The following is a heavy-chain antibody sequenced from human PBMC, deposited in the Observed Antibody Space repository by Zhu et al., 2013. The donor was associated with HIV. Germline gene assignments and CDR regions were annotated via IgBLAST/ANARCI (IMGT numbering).Heavy chain of an antibody. Sequence: QVQLVQSGAEVKKPGSSVKVSCKASGGTFSSYAISWVRQAPGQGLEWMGGIIPIFGTANYAQKFQGRVTITADESTSTAYMELSSLRSEDTAVYYCARGNSGYGPYYYYYYGMDVVGPRDQRSPSP. CDR2: IIPIFGTA. CDR1: GGTFSSYA. D-gene: IGHD5-12*01. J-gene: IGHJ6*02. V-gene: IGHV1-69*01. CDR3: ARGNSGYGPYYYYYYGMDV.